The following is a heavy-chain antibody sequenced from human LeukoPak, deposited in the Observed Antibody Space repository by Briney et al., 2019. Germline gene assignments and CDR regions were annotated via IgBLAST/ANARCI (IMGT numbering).Heavy chain of an antibody. CDR2: IYSGGST. CDR1: GFTFSIYA. V-gene: IGHV3-53*01. CDR3: ARSGPAGAFDY. D-gene: IGHD2-2*01. Sequence: GGSLRLSCAASGFTFSIYAMSWVRQAPGKGLEWVSVIYSGGSTYYADSVKGRFTISRDNSKNTLYLQMNSLRAEDTAVYYCARSGPAGAFDYWGQGTLVTVSS. J-gene: IGHJ4*02.